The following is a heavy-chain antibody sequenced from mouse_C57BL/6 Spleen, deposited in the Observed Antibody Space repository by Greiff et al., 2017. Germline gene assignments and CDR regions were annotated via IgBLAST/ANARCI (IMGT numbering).Heavy chain of an antibody. D-gene: IGHD1-1*01. V-gene: IGHV3-6*01. CDR2: ISYDGSN. CDR3: ARDRTTVVATNFDV. Sequence: DVKLQESGPGLVKPSQSLSLTCSVTGYSITSGYYWNWIRQFPGNKLEWMGYISYDGSNNYNPSLKNRISITRDTSKNQFFLKLNSVTTEDTATYYCARDRTTVVATNFDVWGTGTTVTVSS. CDR1: GYSITSGYY. J-gene: IGHJ1*03.